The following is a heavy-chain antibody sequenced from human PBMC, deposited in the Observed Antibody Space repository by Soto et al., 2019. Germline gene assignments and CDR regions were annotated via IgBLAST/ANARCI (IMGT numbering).Heavy chain of an antibody. CDR2: TYFRSKWYN. CDR3: AKRDHARPKTGYAFDP. V-gene: IGHV6-1*01. CDR1: GDSVSSNTAS. J-gene: IGHJ5*02. D-gene: IGHD5-12*01. Sequence: SQTLSLTCASSGDSVSSNTASWNWIRQSPSRGLEWLGRTYFRSKWYNDYAVSVKSRIIINPDTSNNQFTLQLNSVTPEDTAVYFWAKRDHARPKTGYAFDPWGQGTMVTVYS.